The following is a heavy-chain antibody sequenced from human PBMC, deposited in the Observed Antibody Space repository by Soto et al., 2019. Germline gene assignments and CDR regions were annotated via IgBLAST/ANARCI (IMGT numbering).Heavy chain of an antibody. CDR2: IRSTGYGATT. Sequence: KPGGSLRLSCTTTGFTFGEYPMSWFRQAPGKGLEWVGFIRSTGYGATTEYAASVKGRFTISRDDSKSIVYLQMNSLKTEDTAIYYCTRHPKGNDFYVRDHYWGQGTLVTVSS. V-gene: IGHV3-49*05. CDR3: TRHPKGNDFYVRDHY. D-gene: IGHD3-3*01. CDR1: GFTFGEYP. J-gene: IGHJ4*02.